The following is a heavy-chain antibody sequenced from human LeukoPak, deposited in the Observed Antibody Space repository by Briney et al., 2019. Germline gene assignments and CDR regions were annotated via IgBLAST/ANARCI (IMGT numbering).Heavy chain of an antibody. CDR2: ISGTTGNT. V-gene: IGHV3-23*01. D-gene: IGHD3-3*01. J-gene: IGHJ4*02. CDR1: GFTFSDYA. CDR3: AKENDFWSGSTYYFDF. Sequence: GGSLRLSCAASGFTFSDYAMSWVRQAPGKGLEWVSGISGTTGNTYYADSVKGRFTISRDISKNTLYLQMNSLRVEDTAVYYCAKENDFWSGSTYYFDFWGQGTLVTVSS.